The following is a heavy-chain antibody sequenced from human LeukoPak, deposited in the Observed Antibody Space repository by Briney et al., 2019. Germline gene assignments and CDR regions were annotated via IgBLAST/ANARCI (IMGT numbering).Heavy chain of an antibody. J-gene: IGHJ1*01. V-gene: IGHV3-23*01. CDR2: ISGSGGST. Sequence: PGGSLRLSCAASGFTFSNYAINWVRQAPGKGLEWVSRISGSGGSTYSADSVKGRFTISRDNSQNTLYLQMNSLRAEDTAVYYCAKDKKVSSWYVYFQHWGQGALVTVSS. CDR1: GFTFSNYA. CDR3: AKDKKVSSWYVYFQH. D-gene: IGHD6-13*01.